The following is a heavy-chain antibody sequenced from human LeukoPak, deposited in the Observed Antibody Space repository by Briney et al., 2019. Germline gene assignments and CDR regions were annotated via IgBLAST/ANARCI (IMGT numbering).Heavy chain of an antibody. D-gene: IGHD6-6*01. J-gene: IGHJ4*02. CDR2: IYYSGLT. Sequence: PSETLSLTCTVSGGSIRSGNHFWGWIRQPPGKGLEWIGIIYYSGLTYFNPSLKSRVTISVDTSKNQSSLKLSSVTAADTAVYYCARRAYCSSSFDYWGQGTLVTVSS. V-gene: IGHV4-39*01. CDR3: ARRAYCSSSFDY. CDR1: GGSIRSGNHF.